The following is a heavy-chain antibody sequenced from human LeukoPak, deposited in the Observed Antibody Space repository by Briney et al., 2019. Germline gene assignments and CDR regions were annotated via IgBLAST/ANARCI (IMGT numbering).Heavy chain of an antibody. CDR1: GFTFSDYY. CDR3: ARDQYGSGDGYYMDV. Sequence: GGSLRLSCAASGFTFSDYYMSWIRQAPGKGLEWVSYISSGGTTIYYADSVKGRFTISRDNAKNSLYLQMNSLRAEDTAVYYCARDQYGSGDGYYMDVWGKGTTVTISS. CDR2: ISSGGTTI. J-gene: IGHJ6*03. V-gene: IGHV3-11*04. D-gene: IGHD3-10*01.